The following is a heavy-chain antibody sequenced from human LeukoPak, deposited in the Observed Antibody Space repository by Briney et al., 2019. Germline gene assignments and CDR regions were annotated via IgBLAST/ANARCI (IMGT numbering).Heavy chain of an antibody. J-gene: IGHJ4*02. V-gene: IGHV5-51*01. CDR2: IDPSDSET. CDR3: ARQTAMGRSGDY. CDR1: GYSFTSYW. Sequence: GESLKVSCKASGYSFTSYWIGWVRHMPGKGLEWMGIIDPSDSETRYTPSFQGQVTISVDKSLTTAYLQWNSLKASDTAMYYCARQTAMGRSGDYWGQGTLVTVSS. D-gene: IGHD7-27*01.